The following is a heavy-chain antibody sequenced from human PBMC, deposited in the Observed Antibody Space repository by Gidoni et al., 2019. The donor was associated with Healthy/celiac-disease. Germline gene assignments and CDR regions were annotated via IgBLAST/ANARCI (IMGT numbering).Heavy chain of an antibody. Sequence: EVQLVESGGGFIQPGGSLRLSCAASGFTVSSNFMSWVRQCPGKGLELVSVIYSGCSKYYADSVKGRCTISRDNSKNTLYLQMNSLRAEDTAVYYCAGSVWFGEYGAFDIWGQGTMVTVSS. CDR2: IYSGCSK. CDR1: GFTVSSNF. D-gene: IGHD3-10*01. V-gene: IGHV3-53*01. CDR3: AGSVWFGEYGAFDI. J-gene: IGHJ3*02.